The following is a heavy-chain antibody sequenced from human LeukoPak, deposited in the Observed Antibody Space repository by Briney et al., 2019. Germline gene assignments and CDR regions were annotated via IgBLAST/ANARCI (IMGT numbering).Heavy chain of an antibody. CDR1: GFTFSSYA. Sequence: GGSLRLSCAASGFTFSSYAMSWVRQAPGKGLEWVSAISGSGGSTYYADSVKGRFTISRDNSKNTLYLQMNSLRAEGTAVYYCAKTRQWLDRGFDYWGQGTLVTVSS. CDR2: ISGSGGST. D-gene: IGHD6-19*01. J-gene: IGHJ4*02. CDR3: AKTRQWLDRGFDY. V-gene: IGHV3-23*01.